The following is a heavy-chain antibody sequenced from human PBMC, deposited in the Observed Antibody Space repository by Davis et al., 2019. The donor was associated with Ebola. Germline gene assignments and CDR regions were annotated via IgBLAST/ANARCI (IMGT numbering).Heavy chain of an antibody. CDR3: AKDRVHGVFPEF. J-gene: IGHJ4*02. D-gene: IGHD3-3*01. Sequence: GGSLRLSCVASGFTFSSYGMHWVRQAPGKGLEWVTVIWYDGNYQYYADSVKGRFTISRDNSKNTLYLQMHSLRPEDTAVYYCAKDRVHGVFPEFWGQGALVTVSS. CDR2: IWYDGNYQ. CDR1: GFTFSSYG. V-gene: IGHV3-30*02.